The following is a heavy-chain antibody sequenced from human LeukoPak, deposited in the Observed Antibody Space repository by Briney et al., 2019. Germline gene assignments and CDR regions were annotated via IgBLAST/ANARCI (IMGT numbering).Heavy chain of an antibody. Sequence: GGSLRLSCAASGFSVSSSYMSWVRQAPGKGLEWVSTFYSDGSTYYADSVKGRFTISRDISKNTVCLQMNSLRVDDTALYYCASALLYYGSGTRQFYFDSWGHGTLVTVSS. V-gene: IGHV3-53*01. CDR3: ASALLYYGSGTRQFYFDS. CDR1: GFSVSSSY. CDR2: FYSDGST. J-gene: IGHJ4*01. D-gene: IGHD3-10*01.